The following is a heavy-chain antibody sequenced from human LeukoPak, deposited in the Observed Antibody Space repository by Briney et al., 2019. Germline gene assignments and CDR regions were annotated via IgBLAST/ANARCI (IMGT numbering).Heavy chain of an antibody. Sequence: GGSLRLSCAASGFIFSSYEMNWVRQAPGKGLEWLSYISSSGSTKYYADSVKGRFTISRDNAKNSLYLQMNSLRAEDTAVYFCARDGMIALAGLDFWGQGTRVTVS. D-gene: IGHD6-19*01. CDR3: ARDGMIALAGLDF. J-gene: IGHJ4*02. CDR1: GFIFSSYE. CDR2: ISSSGSTK. V-gene: IGHV3-48*03.